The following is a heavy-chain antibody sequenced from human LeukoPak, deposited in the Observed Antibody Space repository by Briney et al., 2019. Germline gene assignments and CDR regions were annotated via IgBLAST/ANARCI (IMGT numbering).Heavy chain of an antibody. D-gene: IGHD6-6*01. CDR3: ARDLIAARPGWFDP. V-gene: IGHV1-18*01. CDR1: GYTLTELS. J-gene: IGHJ5*02. Sequence: ASVKVSCKVSGYTLTELSMHWVRQAPGKGLEWMGWISAYNGNTNYAQNLQGRVTLTTDTSASTAYMELRSLRSDDTAVYYCARDLIAARPGWFDPWGQGTLVIVSS. CDR2: ISAYNGNT.